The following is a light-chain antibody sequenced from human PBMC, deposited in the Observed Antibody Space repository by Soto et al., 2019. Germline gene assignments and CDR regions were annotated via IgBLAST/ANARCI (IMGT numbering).Light chain of an antibody. V-gene: IGLV2-23*02. Sequence: QSALTQPASVSGAPGQSITISCTGTSSGVGKYTFVWWYAQHPGKAPKLIIFEVSKRPSGVSNRFSGSKSGNTASLTISGLQAEDEADYFCCLYGGSNNYLVFGGGTKLTVL. J-gene: IGLJ2*01. CDR2: EVS. CDR3: CLYGGSNNYLV. CDR1: SSGVGKYTF.